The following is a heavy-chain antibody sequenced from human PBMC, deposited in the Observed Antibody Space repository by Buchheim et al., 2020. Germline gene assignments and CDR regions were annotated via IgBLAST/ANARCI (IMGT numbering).Heavy chain of an antibody. CDR3: ARARVAGIAAAGRYYYYYMDV. D-gene: IGHD6-13*01. Sequence: QVQLQQWGAGLLKPSETLSLTCAVYGGSFSGYYWSWIRQPPGKGLEWIGEINHSGSTNYNPSLKRRVTISVDTSKNQFSLKLSSVTAADTAVYYCARARVAGIAAAGRYYYYYMDVWGKGTT. V-gene: IGHV4-34*01. J-gene: IGHJ6*03. CDR2: INHSGST. CDR1: GGSFSGYY.